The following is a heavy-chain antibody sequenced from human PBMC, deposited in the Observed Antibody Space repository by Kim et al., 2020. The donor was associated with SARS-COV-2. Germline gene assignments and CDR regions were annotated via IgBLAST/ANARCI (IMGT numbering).Heavy chain of an antibody. J-gene: IGHJ5*01. Sequence: TVYNPSLRRRVTISLDKSKNQFSLKLTSLTAADTALYFCARVRARIRFDSWGQGNLVTVSP. CDR3: ARVRARIRFDS. V-gene: IGHV4-34*01. CDR2: T.